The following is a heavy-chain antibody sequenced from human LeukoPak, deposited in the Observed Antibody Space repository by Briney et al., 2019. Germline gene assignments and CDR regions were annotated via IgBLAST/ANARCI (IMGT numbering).Heavy chain of an antibody. V-gene: IGHV4-59*01. Sequence: SETLSLTGTVSGGSISSYYWSWIRQPPGKGLEWIGYIYYSGSTNYNPSLKSRVTISVDTSKNEFSRKLRSVTAADTAVYYCARDLLRPYAFDIWGQGTMVTVSS. D-gene: IGHD4-17*01. CDR2: IYYSGST. J-gene: IGHJ3*02. CDR1: GGSISSYY. CDR3: ARDLLRPYAFDI.